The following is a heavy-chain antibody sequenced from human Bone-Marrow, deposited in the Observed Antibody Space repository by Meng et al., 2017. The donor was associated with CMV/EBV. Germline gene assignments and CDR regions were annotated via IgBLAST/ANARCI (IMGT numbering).Heavy chain of an antibody. CDR1: VYSNSAA. J-gene: IGHJ5*02. V-gene: IGHV6-1*01. CDR2: TYYRSKWYN. D-gene: IGHD3-22*01. CDR3: ARDQAIVVATNWFDP. Sequence: VYSNSAAWNWIRQSPSRGLEWLGRTYYRSKWYNDYAVSVKSRITINPDTSKNQFSLQLNSVTPEDTAVYYCARDQAIVVATNWFDPWGQGTLVTVSS.